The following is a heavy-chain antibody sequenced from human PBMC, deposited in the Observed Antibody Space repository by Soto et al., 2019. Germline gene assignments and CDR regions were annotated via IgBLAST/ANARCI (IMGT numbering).Heavy chain of an antibody. Sequence: GGSLRLSCAASGFTFSSYAMSWVRQAPGKGLEWVSAISGSGGSTYYADSVKGRFTISRDNSKNTLYLQMNSLRAEDTAVYYCAKVGVVPPAIWFYFDYWGQGTLVTVSS. CDR2: ISGSGGST. CDR3: AKVGVVPPAIWFYFDY. V-gene: IGHV3-23*01. D-gene: IGHD2-2*02. J-gene: IGHJ4*02. CDR1: GFTFSSYA.